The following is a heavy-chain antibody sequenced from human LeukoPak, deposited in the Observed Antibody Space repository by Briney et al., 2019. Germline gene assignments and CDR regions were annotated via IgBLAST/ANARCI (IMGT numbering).Heavy chain of an antibody. J-gene: IGHJ4*02. CDR1: GYTFTSYD. CDR3: ATSKIVGATPDGRLNY. Sequence: GASVKVSCKASGYTFTSYDINWVRQATGQGLEWMGWMNPNSGNTGYAQKFQGRVTMTRNTSISTAYMELSSLRSEDTAVYYCATSKIVGATPDGRLNYWGQGTLVTVSS. V-gene: IGHV1-8*01. CDR2: MNPNSGNT. D-gene: IGHD1-26*01.